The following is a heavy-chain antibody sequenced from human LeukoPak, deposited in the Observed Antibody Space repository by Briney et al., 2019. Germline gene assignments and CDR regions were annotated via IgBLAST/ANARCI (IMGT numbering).Heavy chain of an antibody. Sequence: GGSLRLSCAASGFTFSSYAMSWVRQAPGTGLEWVAGISDSGGSTNYADSVKGRFTISRDNPKNTLYLQMNSLRAEDTAVYFCAKRGVVIRVILVGFHKEAYYFESWGQGALVTVSS. CDR2: ISDSGGST. D-gene: IGHD3/OR15-3a*01. J-gene: IGHJ4*02. CDR3: AKRGVVIRVILVGFHKEAYYFES. CDR1: GFTFSSYA. V-gene: IGHV3-23*01.